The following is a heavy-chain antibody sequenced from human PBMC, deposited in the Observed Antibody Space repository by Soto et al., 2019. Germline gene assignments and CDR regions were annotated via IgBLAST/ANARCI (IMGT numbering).Heavy chain of an antibody. CDR2: IIPMFGIT. CDR3: AGARGYGLVN. Sequence: QVQLVQSGAEVKRPGSSVKVSCNVSGGTLSSYGFNWVRQAPGQGLEWMGGIIPMFGITNHTQKFQDRITSSADGSTHTACLDLTSLGADDTATCYCAGARGYGLVNWGQGPLLTGSS. J-gene: IGHJ4*02. D-gene: IGHD5-18*01. V-gene: IGHV1-69*12. CDR1: GGTLSSYG.